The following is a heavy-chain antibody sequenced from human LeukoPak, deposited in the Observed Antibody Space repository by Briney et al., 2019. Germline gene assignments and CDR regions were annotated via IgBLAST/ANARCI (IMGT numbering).Heavy chain of an antibody. CDR3: ARGPLTIEYNAMDV. V-gene: IGHV3-21*01. D-gene: IGHD3-10*01. CDR2: ISSSSYI. Sequence: AGGSLRLSCAASGFTFSSYSMNWVRQAPGKGLEWVSSISSSSYIYYADSVKGRFTISRDNAKNSLYLQMNSLRAEDTAVYYCARGPLTIEYNAMDVWGQGTTVTVSS. J-gene: IGHJ6*02. CDR1: GFTFSSYS.